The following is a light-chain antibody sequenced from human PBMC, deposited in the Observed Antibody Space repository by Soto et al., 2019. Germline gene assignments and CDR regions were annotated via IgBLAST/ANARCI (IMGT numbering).Light chain of an antibody. V-gene: IGKV3-20*01. CDR1: QSVSSY. Sequence: EIVLTQSPASLSLSPVERATLSCRASQSVSSYLAWYQQKPGQAPSLLIPGASRRATGIPDRFICAGSGTDLTLTISRLEPEDFALYYCLHYGGSPLTFGQGTRLEIK. CDR2: GAS. J-gene: IGKJ5*01. CDR3: LHYGGSPLT.